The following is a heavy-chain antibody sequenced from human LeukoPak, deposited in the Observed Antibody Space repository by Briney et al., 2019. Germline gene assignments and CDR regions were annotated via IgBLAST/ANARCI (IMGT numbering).Heavy chain of an antibody. CDR2: INSDGIST. Sequence: GSLRLSCATSGFTFSSYWMHWVRQAPGKGLVWVSRINSDGISTSYADSVKGRFTISRDNAKNTLYLQMNSLRAEDTAVYYCARGIVLRYYYYGMDVWGQGTTVTVSS. V-gene: IGHV3-74*01. J-gene: IGHJ6*02. CDR3: ARGIVLRYYYYGMDV. D-gene: IGHD2-8*02. CDR1: GFTFSSYW.